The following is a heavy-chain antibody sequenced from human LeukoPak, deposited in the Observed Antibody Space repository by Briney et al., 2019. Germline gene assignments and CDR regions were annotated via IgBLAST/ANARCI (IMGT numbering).Heavy chain of an antibody. CDR1: GGSISSGGYF. J-gene: IGHJ6*04. CDR2: ICYSGST. D-gene: IGHD2-2*01. V-gene: IGHV4-31*03. Sequence: SETLSLTCTVSGGSISSGGYFWSWIRQHPGKVLEWIGYICYSGSTYYNPSLKSRVTISVDTSKNQFSLKLSSVTAADTAVYYCARDAIPAATTYCYYGMDVWGKGTTVTVSS. CDR3: ARDAIPAATTYCYYGMDV.